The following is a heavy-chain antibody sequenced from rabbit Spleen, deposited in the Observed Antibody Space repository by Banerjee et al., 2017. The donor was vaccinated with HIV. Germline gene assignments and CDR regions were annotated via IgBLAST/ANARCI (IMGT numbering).Heavy chain of an antibody. CDR2: IGTGSGGT. V-gene: IGHV1S40*01. CDR1: GFTISSSYW. Sequence: QSLQESGGGLVKPGASLTLTCAASGFTISSSYWICWVRQAPGKGPEWIACIGTGSGGTWYANWAKGRFTISKTSSTTVTLQMTSLTAADTATYFCARSDMNILRRCALWGPGTLVTVS. D-gene: IGHD2-1*01. CDR3: ARSDMNILRRCAL. J-gene: IGHJ4*01.